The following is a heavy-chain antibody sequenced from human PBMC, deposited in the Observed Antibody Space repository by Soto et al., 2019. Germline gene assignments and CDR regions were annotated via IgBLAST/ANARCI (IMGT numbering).Heavy chain of an antibody. D-gene: IGHD3-3*01. V-gene: IGHV4-31*03. J-gene: IGHJ6*02. CDR1: GGSISSGGYY. Sequence: SETLSLTCTVSGGSISSGGYYWSWIRQHPGKGLEWIGYIYYSGSTYYNPSLKSRVTISVDTSKNQFSLKLSSVIAADTAVYYCARLPITIRILDVWGQGTTVTVSS. CDR2: IYYSGST. CDR3: ARLPITIRILDV.